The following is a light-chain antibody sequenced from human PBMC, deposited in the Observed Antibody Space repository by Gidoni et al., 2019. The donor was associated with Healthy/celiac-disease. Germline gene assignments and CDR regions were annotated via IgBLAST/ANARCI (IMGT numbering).Light chain of an antibody. CDR1: QSVSSN. CDR3: QQYNNWPPYT. V-gene: IGKV3-15*01. Sequence: EIVMTQSPATLSVSPGARATLSCRASQSVSSNLAWYQQKPGQAPRLLIYGASTRATGIPARFSGSGSGTAFTLTISSLQSEDFAVYYCQQYNNWPPYTFGQXTKLEIK. J-gene: IGKJ2*01. CDR2: GAS.